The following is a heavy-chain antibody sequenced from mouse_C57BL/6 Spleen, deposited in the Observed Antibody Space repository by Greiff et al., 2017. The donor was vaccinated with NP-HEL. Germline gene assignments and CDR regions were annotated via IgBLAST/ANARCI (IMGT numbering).Heavy chain of an antibody. CDR1: GYTFTSYW. CDR2: IYPGSGST. D-gene: IGHD1-1*01. Sequence: VQLQQPGAELVKPGASVKMSCKASGYTFTSYWITWVKQRPRQGLEWIGDIYPGSGSTNYNEKFKSKATLTVDTSSSTAYMQLSSLTSEDSAVYYCVLRRDWYFDVWGTGTTVTVSS. J-gene: IGHJ1*03. CDR3: VLRRDWYFDV. V-gene: IGHV1-55*01.